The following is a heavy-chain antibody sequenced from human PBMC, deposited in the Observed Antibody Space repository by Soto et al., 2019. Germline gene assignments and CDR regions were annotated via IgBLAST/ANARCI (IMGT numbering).Heavy chain of an antibody. Sequence: LETLSLTCTVSGGSVSSGSYYWSWIRQPPGKGLEWIGYIYYSGSTNYNPSLKSRVTISVDTSKNQFSLKLSSVTAADTAVYYCARILFDYFDYWGQGTLVTVSS. CDR2: IYYSGST. V-gene: IGHV4-61*01. J-gene: IGHJ4*02. D-gene: IGHD2-21*01. CDR3: ARILFDYFDY. CDR1: GGSVSSGSYY.